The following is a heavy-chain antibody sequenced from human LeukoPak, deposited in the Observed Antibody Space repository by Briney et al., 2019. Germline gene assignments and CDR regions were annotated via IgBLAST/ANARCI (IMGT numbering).Heavy chain of an antibody. CDR3: AKMKGHPLPKYYMDV. V-gene: IGHV3-23*01. CDR2: IINSGDT. D-gene: IGHD1-26*01. Sequence: PGGSLRLSCAASGFTFSDFAMSWVRRTPGKGLEWVSGIINSGDTLYGAPVKGRFTISRDNSKNTLYLEMNSLRAEDTAIYYCAKMKGHPLPKYYMDVWGQGTTVTVSS. CDR1: GFTFSDFA. J-gene: IGHJ6*01.